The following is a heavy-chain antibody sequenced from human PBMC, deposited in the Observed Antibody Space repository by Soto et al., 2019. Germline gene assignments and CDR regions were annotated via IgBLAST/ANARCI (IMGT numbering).Heavy chain of an antibody. CDR2: IFYSGST. CDR1: GGSISSSAYY. Sequence: SETLSLTCTVSGGSISSSAYYWGWIRQPPGKGLEWIGTIFYSGSTYYNPSLKSRVTMSVDTSNNQFSLNLNSVTAADMALYYCARLKHGYSYSYYGMDVWGQGTTVTVSS. V-gene: IGHV4-39*01. J-gene: IGHJ6*02. CDR3: ARLKHGYSYSYYGMDV. D-gene: IGHD5-18*01.